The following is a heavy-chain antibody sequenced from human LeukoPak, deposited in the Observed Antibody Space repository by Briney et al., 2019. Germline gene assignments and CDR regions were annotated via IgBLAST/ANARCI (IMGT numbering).Heavy chain of an antibody. Sequence: GMSLRLSCAASGFTFSTSWMTWVRQTPGKGLEWVANIKEDGTEKNYVVSVKGRFTISRNNTNNSLYLQMNGLRAEDTALYYCARTYGSGSSYRHFDSWGQGTLVTVSS. CDR2: IKEDGTEK. CDR1: GFTFSTSW. CDR3: ARTYGSGSSYRHFDS. V-gene: IGHV3-7*01. D-gene: IGHD3-10*01. J-gene: IGHJ4*02.